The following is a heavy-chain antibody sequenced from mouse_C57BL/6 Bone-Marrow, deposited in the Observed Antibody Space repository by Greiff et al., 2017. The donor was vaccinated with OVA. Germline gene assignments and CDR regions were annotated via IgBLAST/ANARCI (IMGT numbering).Heavy chain of an antibody. Sequence: QVQLQQPGAELVKPGASVKLSCKASGYTFTSYWMQWVKQRPGQGLEWIGEIDPSDSYTNYNQKFKGKATLTVDTSSSTAYMQLSSLTSEDSAVYYCARWENGYFDYWGQGTTLTVSS. D-gene: IGHD4-1*01. J-gene: IGHJ2*01. CDR1: GYTFTSYW. CDR2: IDPSDSYT. CDR3: ARWENGYFDY. V-gene: IGHV1-50*01.